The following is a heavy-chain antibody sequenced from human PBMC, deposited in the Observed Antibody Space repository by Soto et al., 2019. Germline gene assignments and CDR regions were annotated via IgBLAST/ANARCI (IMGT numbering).Heavy chain of an antibody. J-gene: IGHJ6*03. D-gene: IGHD5-18*01. CDR3: ARHSAMDLYYMDV. Sequence: SETLSLTCTVSGGSISSSSYYWGWIRQPPGKGLEWIGSIYYSGSTYYNPSLKSRVTISVDTSKNQFSLKLSSVTAADTAVYYCARHSAMDLYYMDVWGKGTTVTVSS. CDR2: IYYSGST. CDR1: GGSISSSSYY. V-gene: IGHV4-39*01.